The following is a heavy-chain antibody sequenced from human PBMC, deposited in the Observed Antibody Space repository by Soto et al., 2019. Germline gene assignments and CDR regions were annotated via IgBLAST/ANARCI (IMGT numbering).Heavy chain of an antibody. D-gene: IGHD2-21*01. V-gene: IGHV2-26*01. CDR1: GFSLSNARMG. J-gene: IGHJ6*03. Sequence: SGPTLVNPTETLTLTCTVSGFSLSNARMGVSWIRQPPGKALEWLAHIFSNDEKSYSTSLKSRLTISKDTSKSQVVLTMTNMDPVDTATYYCARGGISHWAYFYYMDVWDRGTTVTVSS. CDR3: ARGGISHWAYFYYMDV. CDR2: IFSNDEK.